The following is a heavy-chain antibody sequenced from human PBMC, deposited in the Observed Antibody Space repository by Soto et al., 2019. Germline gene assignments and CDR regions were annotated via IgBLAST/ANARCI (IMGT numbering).Heavy chain of an antibody. CDR3: ARDTDGNWFDP. CDR1: GFSISSYY. J-gene: IGHJ5*02. Sequence: SETLSLTCTVSGFSISSYYWSWIRQPPGKGLEWIGYIYYSGSTNYNPSLKSRVTISVDTSKNQFSLKLSSVTAADTAVYYWARDTDGNWFDPWGQGTLVTVSS. CDR2: IYYSGST. V-gene: IGHV4-59*01.